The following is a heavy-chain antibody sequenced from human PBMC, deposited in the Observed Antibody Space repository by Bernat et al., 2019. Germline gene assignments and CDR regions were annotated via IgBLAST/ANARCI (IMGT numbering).Heavy chain of an antibody. CDR3: AREKEMGYYGSGSSD. Sequence: GAAVKKPGSSVKVSCKASGGTFSSYTISWVRQAPGQGLEWMGRIITILGIANYAQKFQGRVTITADKSTSTAYMELSSLRSEDTAVYYCAREKEMGYYGSGSSDWGQGTLVTVSS. CDR2: IITILGIA. J-gene: IGHJ4*02. D-gene: IGHD3-10*01. V-gene: IGHV1-69*04. CDR1: GGTFSSYT.